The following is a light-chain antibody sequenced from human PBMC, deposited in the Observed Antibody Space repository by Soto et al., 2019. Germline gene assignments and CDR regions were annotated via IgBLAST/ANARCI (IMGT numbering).Light chain of an antibody. CDR2: GGS. Sequence: EIVLTQFPGTPSLSPGERATLSCRASQSLSRNSLAWYQQKPGQAPRLLIYGGSSRATGIPVRFSGSGSGTDFTLTISRLEPEDSAVYYCQQYGSSPPITFGQGTRLEIK. J-gene: IGKJ5*01. CDR3: QQYGSSPPIT. V-gene: IGKV3-20*01. CDR1: QSLSRNS.